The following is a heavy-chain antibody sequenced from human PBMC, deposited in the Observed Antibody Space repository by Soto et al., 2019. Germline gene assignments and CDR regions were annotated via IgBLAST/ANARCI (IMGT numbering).Heavy chain of an antibody. V-gene: IGHV3-72*01. CDR2: ARNKANGYTT. D-gene: IGHD2-2*01. CDR1: GFTFSDHY. J-gene: IGHJ6*03. Sequence: EVQLVESGGGLVQPGGSLRLSCAASGFTFSDHYMDWVRQAPGEGLAWVGRARNKANGYTTEYAASVKGRFTISRDDSKNSLYLQMNSLKTEDTAVYYWAKIYCTSTSCALHYYYVDVWGKGTTVTVSS. CDR3: AKIYCTSTSCALHYYYVDV.